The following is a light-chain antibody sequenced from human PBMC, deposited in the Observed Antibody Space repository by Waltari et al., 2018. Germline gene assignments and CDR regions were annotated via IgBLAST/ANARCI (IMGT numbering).Light chain of an antibody. CDR2: EDS. CDR1: TSNVGATYG. J-gene: IGLJ3*02. Sequence: QSVLTQPPSVSGAPGQRVTISCTGSTSNVGATYGVYWYQQLPGEAPKLLLHEDSRLPSGVPDRFSGSKSDTSAYLAITGLQAEDEADYYCQAYDVSLTGWVFGGGTNLAVL. CDR3: QAYDVSLTGWV. V-gene: IGLV1-40*01.